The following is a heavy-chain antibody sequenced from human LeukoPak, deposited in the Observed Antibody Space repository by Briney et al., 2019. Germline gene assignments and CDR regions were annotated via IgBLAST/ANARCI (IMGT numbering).Heavy chain of an antibody. CDR3: ARQRSRTTDAFDI. Sequence: SETLSLTCTVSGGSISSYYWSWIRQPPGKGLEWIGYIYYSGSTNYNPSLKSRVTISVDTSKNQFSLKLSSVTAADTAVYYCARQRSRTTDAFDIWGQGTMVTVSS. CDR2: IYYSGST. CDR1: GGSISSYY. D-gene: IGHD1-1*01. J-gene: IGHJ3*02. V-gene: IGHV4-59*08.